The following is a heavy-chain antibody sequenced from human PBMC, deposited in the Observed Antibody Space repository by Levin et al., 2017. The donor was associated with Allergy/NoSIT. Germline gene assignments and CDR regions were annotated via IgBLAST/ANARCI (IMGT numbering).Heavy chain of an antibody. CDR3: ARGYDDYVWGSYRLRRYFDY. CDR2: INPNSGGT. J-gene: IGHJ4*02. D-gene: IGHD3-16*02. Sequence: GESLKISCKASGYTFTGYYMHWVRQAPGQGLEWMGWINPNSGGTNYAQKFQGRVTMTRDTSISTAYMELSRLRSDDTAVYYCARGYDDYVWGSYRLRRYFDYWGQGTLVTVSS. V-gene: IGHV1-2*02. CDR1: GYTFTGYY.